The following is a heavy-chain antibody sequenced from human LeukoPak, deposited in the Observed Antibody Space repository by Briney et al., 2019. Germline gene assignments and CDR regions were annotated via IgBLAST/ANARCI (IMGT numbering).Heavy chain of an antibody. CDR3: ARRPEGKARPDWFDP. Sequence: ASVKVSCKASGYTFTSYAMNWVRQAPGQGLEWMGWINTNTGNPTYAQGFTGRFVFSLDTSVSTAYLRISSLKAEDTAVYYCARRPEGKARPDWFDPWGQGTLVTVSS. CDR1: GYTFTSYA. CDR2: INTNTGNP. V-gene: IGHV7-4-1*02. J-gene: IGHJ5*02. D-gene: IGHD6-6*01.